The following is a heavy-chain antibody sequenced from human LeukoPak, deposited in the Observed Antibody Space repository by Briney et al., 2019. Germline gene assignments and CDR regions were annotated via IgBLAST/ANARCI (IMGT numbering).Heavy chain of an antibody. J-gene: IGHJ4*02. CDR1: GYTFTGYY. D-gene: IGHD3-10*01. CDR3: ARATMVRGGPAGY. V-gene: IGHV1-2*02. Sequence: ASVKVSCEASGYTFTGYYMHWVRQAPGQGLEWMGWINPNSGGTNYAQKFQGRVTMTRDTSISTAYMELSRLRSDDTAVYYCARATMVRGGPAGYWGQGTLVTVSS. CDR2: INPNSGGT.